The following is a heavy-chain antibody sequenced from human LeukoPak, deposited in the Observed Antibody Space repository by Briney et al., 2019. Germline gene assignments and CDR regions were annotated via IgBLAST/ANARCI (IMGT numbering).Heavy chain of an antibody. V-gene: IGHV1-2*02. CDR2: INPNSGGT. CDR3: ARDGIYGSGSYYEISWFDP. D-gene: IGHD3-10*01. CDR1: GYTFTGYY. J-gene: IGHJ5*02. Sequence: ASVKVSCKASGYTFTGYYMHWVRQAPGQGLEWMGWINPNSGGTNYAQKFQGRVTMTRDTSISTAYMELSRLRSDDTAVYYCARDGIYGSGSYYEISWFDPWGQGTLVTVSS.